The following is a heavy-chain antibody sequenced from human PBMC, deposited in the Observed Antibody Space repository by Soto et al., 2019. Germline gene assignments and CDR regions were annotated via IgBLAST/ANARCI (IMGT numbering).Heavy chain of an antibody. CDR1: GYSISSGYY. CDR3: ARDGKGLVRAYNWFDP. J-gene: IGHJ5*02. V-gene: IGHV4-38-2*02. CDR2: IYHSGST. Sequence: QVQLQESGPGLVKPSETLSLTCAVSGYSISSGYYWGWIRQPPGKGLEWIGSIYHSGSTYYNPSLKSRVTISVDTFKNQFSLKLSSVTVADTAVYYCARDGKGLVRAYNWFDPWGQGTLVTVSS. D-gene: IGHD6-19*01.